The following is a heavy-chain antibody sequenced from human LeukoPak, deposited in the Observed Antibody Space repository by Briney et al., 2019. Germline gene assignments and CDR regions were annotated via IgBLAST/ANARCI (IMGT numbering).Heavy chain of an antibody. V-gene: IGHV3-21*01. CDR3: ARSDRFYCSSTSCYLLYYGMDV. J-gene: IGHJ6*02. CDR2: ISSSSSYI. CDR1: GFTFSSYS. Sequence: GGSLRLSCAASGFTFSSYSMNWVRQAPGKGLEWVSSISSSSSYIYYADSVKGRFTISRDNAKNSLYLQMNSLRAEDTAVYYCARSDRFYCSSTSCYLLYYGMDVWGQGTTVTVSS. D-gene: IGHD2-2*01.